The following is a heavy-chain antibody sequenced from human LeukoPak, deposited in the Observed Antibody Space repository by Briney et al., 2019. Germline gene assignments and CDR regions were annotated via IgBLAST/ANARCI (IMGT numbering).Heavy chain of an antibody. V-gene: IGHV3-74*01. D-gene: IGHD2/OR15-2a*01. CDR3: ARGRGTIYMFDY. CDR2: INSDGSST. J-gene: IGHJ4*02. Sequence: GGSLRLSCAASGFTFNRYWMHWVRQVPGKGPVWVSRINSDGSSTTYADSVKGRFTISRDNARNTLYLQMNCLRGEDRAVYYCARGRGTIYMFDYWGQGTLVTVSS. CDR1: GFTFNRYW.